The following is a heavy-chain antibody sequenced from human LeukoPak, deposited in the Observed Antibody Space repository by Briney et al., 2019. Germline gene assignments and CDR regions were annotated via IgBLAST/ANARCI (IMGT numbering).Heavy chain of an antibody. Sequence: SVKVSCKASGGTFSIYAISWVRQAPGQGLEWMGGIIPIFGTANYAQKFQGRVTITTDESTSTAYMELSSLRSEDTAVYYCARDPYYDSSGSTFDDAFDIWGQGTMVTVSS. CDR1: GGTFSIYA. J-gene: IGHJ3*02. CDR2: IIPIFGTA. V-gene: IGHV1-69*05. CDR3: ARDPYYDSSGSTFDDAFDI. D-gene: IGHD3-22*01.